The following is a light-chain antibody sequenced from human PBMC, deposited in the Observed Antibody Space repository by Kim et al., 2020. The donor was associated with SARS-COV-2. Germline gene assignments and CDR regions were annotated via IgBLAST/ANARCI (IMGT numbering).Light chain of an antibody. CDR1: SSNIGAGYD. CDR2: GNS. CDR3: QSYDSSLSGSGV. J-gene: IGLJ3*02. Sequence: VTSSCTGSSSNIGAGYDVRWYQQLPGTAPKLLIYGNSNRPSGVPDRFSGSKSGTSASLAITGLQAEDEADYYCQSYDSSLSGSGVFGGGTQLTVL. V-gene: IGLV1-40*01.